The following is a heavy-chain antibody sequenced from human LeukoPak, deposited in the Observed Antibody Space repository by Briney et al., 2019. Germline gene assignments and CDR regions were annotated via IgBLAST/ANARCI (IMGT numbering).Heavy chain of an antibody. V-gene: IGHV1-18*01. Sequence: ASVKVSCKASGYTFTSYGISWVRQAPGQGLEWMGWISAYNGNTNYAQKLQGRVTMTTDTSTSTAYWELRSLRSDDTAVYYCARNHYDDSSGYTRSADYWGQGTLVTVSS. CDR1: GYTFTSYG. CDR3: ARNHYDDSSGYTRSADY. J-gene: IGHJ4*02. CDR2: ISAYNGNT. D-gene: IGHD3-22*01.